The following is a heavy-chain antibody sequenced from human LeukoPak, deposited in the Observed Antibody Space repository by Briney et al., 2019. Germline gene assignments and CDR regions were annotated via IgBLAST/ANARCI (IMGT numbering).Heavy chain of an antibody. CDR3: AKDLHDIVASPFDY. Sequence: GASVKVSCKASGGTFSSYAISWVRQAPGQGLEWMGRIIPIFGTANYAQKFQGRVTITTDESTSTAYMELSSLRSEDTAVYYCAKDLHDIVASPFDYWGQGTLVTVSS. J-gene: IGHJ4*02. CDR2: IIPIFGTA. D-gene: IGHD5-12*01. V-gene: IGHV1-69*05. CDR1: GGTFSSYA.